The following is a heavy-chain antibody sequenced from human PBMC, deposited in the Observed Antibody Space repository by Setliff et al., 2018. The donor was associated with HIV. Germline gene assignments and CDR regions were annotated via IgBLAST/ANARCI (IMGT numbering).Heavy chain of an antibody. D-gene: IGHD2-2*01. CDR2: VNRDGSST. V-gene: IGHV3-74*01. Sequence: PGGSLRLSCAASGFTFDRFWMHWVRQAPGKGLVWVSRVNRDGSSTTYADSVKDRFTISRDNAKNTLYLQMNSLRAEDTALYYCARRPGTIRTGGWFDPWGQGTLVTVSS. J-gene: IGHJ5*02. CDR3: ARRPGTIRTGGWFDP. CDR1: GFTFDRFW.